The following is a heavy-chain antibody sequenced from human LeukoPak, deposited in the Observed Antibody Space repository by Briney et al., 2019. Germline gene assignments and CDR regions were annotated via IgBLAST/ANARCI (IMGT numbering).Heavy chain of an antibody. V-gene: IGHV1-24*01. Sequence: ASVKVSCKVSGYTLTELSMHWVRQAPGKGLEWMGGFDPEDGETIYAQKFQGRVTMTEDTSTDTAYMELSSLRSEDTAVYYCATLYYDSSGLWFDYWGQGTPVTVSS. J-gene: IGHJ4*02. D-gene: IGHD3-22*01. CDR3: ATLYYDSSGLWFDY. CDR2: FDPEDGET. CDR1: GYTLTELS.